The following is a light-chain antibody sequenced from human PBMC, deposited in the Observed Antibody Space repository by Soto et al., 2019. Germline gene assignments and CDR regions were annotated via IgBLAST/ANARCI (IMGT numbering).Light chain of an antibody. CDR3: SSYTVSGSYV. J-gene: IGLJ1*01. Sequence: QSALTQPASVSGSPGQSITISCSGTSSDVGRYNAVSWYQQHPGKVPQLMIYGVSIRPSGISDRFSASKSGNMASLTISGLQAEDEADYYCSSYTVSGSYVFGTGTKVTVL. CDR2: GVS. CDR1: SSDVGRYNA. V-gene: IGLV2-14*03.